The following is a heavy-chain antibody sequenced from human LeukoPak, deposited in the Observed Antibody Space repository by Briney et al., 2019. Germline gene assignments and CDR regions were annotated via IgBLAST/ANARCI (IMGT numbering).Heavy chain of an antibody. CDR3: VRDSTSGSYFDY. V-gene: IGHV4-59*01. J-gene: IGHJ4*02. D-gene: IGHD1-26*01. CDR1: GGSISTYY. CDR2: IYHSGGT. Sequence: SETLSLTCTVSGGSISTYYWNWLRQPPGKGLEWIGYIYHSGGTNYNPSLKSRVTMSVDTSKNQFSLKLSSVTAADTAVYYCVRDSTSGSYFDYWGQGALVTVSS.